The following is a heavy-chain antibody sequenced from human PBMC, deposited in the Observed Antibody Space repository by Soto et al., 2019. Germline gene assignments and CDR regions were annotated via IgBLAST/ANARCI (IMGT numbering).Heavy chain of an antibody. D-gene: IGHD1-26*01. V-gene: IGHV4-34*01. J-gene: IGHJ4*02. CDR1: GVSFSGYY. Sequence: TLSLTCAVYGVSFSGYYWSWIRQPPGKGLEWIGEINHSGSTNYNPSLKSRVTISVDTSKNQFSLKLSSVTAADTAVYYCVRVGATVYFDYWGQGTLVTVSS. CDR3: VRVGATVYFDY. CDR2: INHSGST.